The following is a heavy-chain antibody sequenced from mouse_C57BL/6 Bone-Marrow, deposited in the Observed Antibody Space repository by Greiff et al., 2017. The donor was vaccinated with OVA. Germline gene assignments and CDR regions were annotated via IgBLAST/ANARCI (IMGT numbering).Heavy chain of an antibody. CDR1: GYSFTDYN. D-gene: IGHD3-3*01. CDR2: INPNYGTT. J-gene: IGHJ1*03. V-gene: IGHV1-39*01. CDR3: ASVGHPSSYWYFDV. Sequence: VQLQQSGPELVKPGASVKISCKASGYSFTDYNMNWVKQSNGKSLEWIGVINPNYGTTSYNQKFKGKATLTVDQSSSTAYMQLNSLTSEDSAVYYCASVGHPSSYWYFDVWGTGTTVTVSS.